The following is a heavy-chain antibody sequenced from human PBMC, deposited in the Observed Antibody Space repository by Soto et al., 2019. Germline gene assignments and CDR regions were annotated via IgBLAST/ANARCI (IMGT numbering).Heavy chain of an antibody. V-gene: IGHV1-2*02. Sequence: RASVKVSCKASGYTFTGYYMHWVRQAPGQGLEWMGWINPNSGGTNYAQKFQGRVTMTRDTSISTAYMELSGLRSDDTAVYYCARDWPRIPAAREVWFDPWGQGTLVTVSS. D-gene: IGHD2-2*01. CDR2: INPNSGGT. CDR3: ARDWPRIPAAREVWFDP. J-gene: IGHJ5*02. CDR1: GYTFTGYY.